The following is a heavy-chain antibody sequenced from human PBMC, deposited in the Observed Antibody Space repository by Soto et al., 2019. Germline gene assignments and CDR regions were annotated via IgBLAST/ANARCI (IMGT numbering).Heavy chain of an antibody. CDR1: GFTFGSYA. D-gene: IGHD3-22*01. CDR2: LSGSGDST. Sequence: EVQLLESGGGLVQPGGSLSLSCAASGFTFGSYAMSWVRQAPGKVLEWVSGLSGSGDSTYYADSVKGRFTISRDNSQNTLYLQMNSLRAEDTAVYFCAGTYQSGGRYYDSSGYFDYWGQGTLVTVSS. J-gene: IGHJ4*02. CDR3: AGTYQSGGRYYDSSGYFDY. V-gene: IGHV3-23*01.